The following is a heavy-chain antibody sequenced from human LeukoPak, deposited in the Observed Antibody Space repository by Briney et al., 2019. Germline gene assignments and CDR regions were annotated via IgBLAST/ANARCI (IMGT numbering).Heavy chain of an antibody. CDR1: GYTFTSYA. CDR3: ARDLGSGSLHY. D-gene: IGHD1-26*01. V-gene: IGHV1-3*04. CDR2: INTGNGDT. J-gene: IGHJ4*02. Sequence: ASVKVSCKASGYTFTSYAIHWVRQAPGQRLEWLGWINTGNGDTRYSQTFQARVTITSDTSASTAYMERSNLRSEDTAVYYCARDLGSGSLHYWGQGTLVTVSS.